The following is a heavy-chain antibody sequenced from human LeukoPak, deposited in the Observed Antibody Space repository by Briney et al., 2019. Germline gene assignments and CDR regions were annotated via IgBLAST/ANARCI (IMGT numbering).Heavy chain of an antibody. D-gene: IGHD3-22*01. CDR1: GFTFTSSA. CDR2: IVVGSGNT. Sequence: SVKVTCKASGFTFTSSAMQWVRQARGQRLEWIGWIVVGSGNTNYAQKFQERVTITRDMSTSTAYMELSSLRSEDTAVYYCAAAPNYYDSSGYSYWGQGTLVTVSS. V-gene: IGHV1-58*02. CDR3: AAAPNYYDSSGYSY. J-gene: IGHJ4*02.